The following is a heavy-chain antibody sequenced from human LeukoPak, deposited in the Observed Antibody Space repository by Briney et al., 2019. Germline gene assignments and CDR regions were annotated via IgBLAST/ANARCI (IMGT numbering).Heavy chain of an antibody. CDR1: GGSISSYY. Sequence: PSETLSLTCAVSGGSISSYYWSWIRQPPGKGLEWIGYIYYSGSTNYNPSLKSRVTISVDTSKNQFSLKLSSVTAADTAVYYCARGGSSSWKPYFDYWGQGTLVTVSS. J-gene: IGHJ4*02. V-gene: IGHV4-59*01. D-gene: IGHD6-13*01. CDR3: ARGGSSSWKPYFDY. CDR2: IYYSGST.